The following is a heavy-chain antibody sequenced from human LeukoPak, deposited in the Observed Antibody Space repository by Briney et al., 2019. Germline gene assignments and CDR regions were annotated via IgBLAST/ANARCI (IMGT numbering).Heavy chain of an antibody. CDR2: ISSSSNVI. J-gene: IGHJ4*02. CDR1: GFTFNSYA. Sequence: PWGSLRLSCAASGFTFNSYAFNWVRQAPGKGLEWVSYISSSSNVIYYTDSVKGRFTISRDNARNLLSLQMNSLRAEDTAVYYCARGDPIYDFWSGGDCWGQGSLVTVSS. CDR3: ARGDPIYDFWSGGDC. V-gene: IGHV3-48*01. D-gene: IGHD3-3*01.